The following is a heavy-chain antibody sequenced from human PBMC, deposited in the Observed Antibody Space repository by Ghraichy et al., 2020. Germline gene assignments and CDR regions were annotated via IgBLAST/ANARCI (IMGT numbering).Heavy chain of an antibody. V-gene: IGHV1-69*13. D-gene: IGHD2-2*01. Sequence: SVKVSCKASGGTFSSYAISWVRQAPGQGLEWMGGIIPIFGTANYAQKFQGRVTITADESTSTAYMELSSLRSEDTAVYYCARDHFLYCSSTSCYYPRLYGMDVWGHGTTVTVSS. J-gene: IGHJ6*02. CDR2: IIPIFGTA. CDR3: ARDHFLYCSSTSCYYPRLYGMDV. CDR1: GGTFSSYA.